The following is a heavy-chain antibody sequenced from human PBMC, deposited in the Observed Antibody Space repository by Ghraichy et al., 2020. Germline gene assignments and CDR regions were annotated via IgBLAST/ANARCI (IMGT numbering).Heavy chain of an antibody. Sequence: ASVKVSCKASGYTFTSYGISWVRQAPGQGLEWMGWISAYNGNTNYAQKLQGRVTMTTDTSTSTAYMELRSLRSDDTAVYYCASWEYSSGWGSNYYYGMDVWGQGTTVTVSS. D-gene: IGHD6-19*01. J-gene: IGHJ6*02. CDR1: GYTFTSYG. V-gene: IGHV1-18*04. CDR3: ASWEYSSGWGSNYYYGMDV. CDR2: ISAYNGNT.